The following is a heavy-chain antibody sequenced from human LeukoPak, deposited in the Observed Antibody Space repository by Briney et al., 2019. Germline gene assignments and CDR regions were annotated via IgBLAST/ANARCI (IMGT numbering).Heavy chain of an antibody. J-gene: IGHJ4*02. D-gene: IGHD1-26*01. CDR3: ARGRRSGSYLGY. CDR2: INHSGST. V-gene: IGHV4-34*01. CDR1: GGSFSGYY. Sequence: SETLSLTCAVYGGSFSGYYWSWIRQPPGKGLEWIGEINHSGSTIYNPSLKSRVTISVDTSKNQFSLKLSSVTAADTAVYYCARGRRSGSYLGYWGQGTLVTVSS.